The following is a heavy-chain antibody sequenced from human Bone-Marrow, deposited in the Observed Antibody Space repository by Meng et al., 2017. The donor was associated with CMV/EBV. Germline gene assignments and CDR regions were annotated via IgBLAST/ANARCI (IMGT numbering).Heavy chain of an antibody. CDR3: AKDSLLTSCYTCYYGMDV. CDR2: IRYDGSNK. D-gene: IGHD2-2*02. V-gene: IGHV3-30*02. CDR1: GFTFSSYG. Sequence: GGSLRLSCAASGFTFSSYGMHWVRQAPGKGLEWVAFIRYDGSNKYYADSVKGRFTISRDNSKNTLYLQMNSLRAEDTAVYYCAKDSLLTSCYTCYYGMDVWGQRTTVTVSS. J-gene: IGHJ6*02.